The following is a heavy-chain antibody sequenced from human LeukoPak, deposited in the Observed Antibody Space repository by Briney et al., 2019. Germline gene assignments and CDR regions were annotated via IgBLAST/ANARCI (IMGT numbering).Heavy chain of an antibody. Sequence: PGGSLRLSCAASGFTFSSYAMHWVRQAPGKGLEWVAVISYDGSNKYYADSVKGRFTISRDNSKNTLYLQMNSLRAEDTAVYYCARVAGGYDFSAFDYWGRGTLVTVSS. D-gene: IGHD5-12*01. V-gene: IGHV3-30*04. J-gene: IGHJ4*02. CDR3: ARVAGGYDFSAFDY. CDR2: ISYDGSNK. CDR1: GFTFSSYA.